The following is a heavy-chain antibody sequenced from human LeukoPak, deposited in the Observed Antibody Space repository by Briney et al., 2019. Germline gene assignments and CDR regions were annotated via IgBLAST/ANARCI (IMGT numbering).Heavy chain of an antibody. V-gene: IGHV3-30*04. CDR3: ARDQSNSWYSVGLTPDY. CDR1: GFTFSSYA. J-gene: IGHJ4*02. Sequence: GGSLRLSCAASGFTFSSYAMHWVRQAPGKGLEWVAVISYDGSNKYYADSVKGRFTISRDNSKNTLYLQMNSLRAEDTAVYYCARDQSNSWYSVGLTPDYWGQGTLVTVSS. D-gene: IGHD6-13*01. CDR2: ISYDGSNK.